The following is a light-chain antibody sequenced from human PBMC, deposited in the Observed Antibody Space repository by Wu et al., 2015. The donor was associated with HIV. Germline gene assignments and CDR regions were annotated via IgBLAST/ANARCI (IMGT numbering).Light chain of an antibody. CDR2: AAY. Sequence: EIVLTQSPGTLSLSLGERATLSCRASQRVSANYLVWYQQRPGQVPRLLIYAAYTRATGIPDRFSGSGSGTDFTLTISRLEPEDFAMYYYRQQRSNSALTFGQGTRLEI. V-gene: IGKV3D-20*02. J-gene: IGKJ5*01. CDR1: QRVSANY. CDR3: QQRSNSALT.